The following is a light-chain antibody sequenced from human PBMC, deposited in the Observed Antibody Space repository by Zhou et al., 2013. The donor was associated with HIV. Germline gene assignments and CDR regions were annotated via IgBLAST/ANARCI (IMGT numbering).Light chain of an antibody. V-gene: IGKV3-11*01. CDR3: QQYDDWPWT. J-gene: IGKJ1*01. CDR2: DTW. CDR1: QSVRNS. Sequence: EIVLTQSPATLSLSPGERATLSCRASQSVRNSLAWYQQKPGQSPRLLIYDTWTRATGIPARFSGSGSGTEFTLTISSLESEDFAVYSCQQYDDWPWTFGQGTKVEIK.